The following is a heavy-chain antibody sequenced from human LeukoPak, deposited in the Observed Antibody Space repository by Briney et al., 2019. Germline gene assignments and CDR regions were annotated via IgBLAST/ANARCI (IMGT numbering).Heavy chain of an antibody. Sequence: SETLSLTCTVSGGSISSYYWSWIRQPPGKGLERIGYIYYSGSTNYNPSLKSRVTISVDTSKNQFSLKLSSVTAADTAVYYCATGNRSVDIVATTAYYFDYWGQGTLVTVSS. J-gene: IGHJ4*02. CDR3: ATGNRSVDIVATTAYYFDY. CDR1: GGSISSYY. CDR2: IYYSGST. V-gene: IGHV4-59*01. D-gene: IGHD5-12*01.